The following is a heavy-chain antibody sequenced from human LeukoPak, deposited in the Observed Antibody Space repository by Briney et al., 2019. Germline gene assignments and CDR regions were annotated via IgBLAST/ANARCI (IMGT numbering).Heavy chain of an antibody. CDR2: ISYSGRI. D-gene: IGHD2-15*01. Sequence: GSLRLSCTVSGGPISSHYWSWIRQPPGEGLEWIGYISYSGRINYNPSLKSRVTLSLDTSKNQFSLTLTSVTAADTAVYYCARGAGWWDYWGQGTLVTVSS. CDR3: ARGAGWWDY. CDR1: GGPISSHY. J-gene: IGHJ4*02. V-gene: IGHV4-59*11.